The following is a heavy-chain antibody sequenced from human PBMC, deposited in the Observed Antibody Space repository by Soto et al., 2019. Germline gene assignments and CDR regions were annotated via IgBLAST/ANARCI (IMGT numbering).Heavy chain of an antibody. J-gene: IGHJ4*02. Sequence: GGSLRLSCAASGFTFSSYGMHWVRQAPGKGLEWVAVISYDGSNKYYADSVKGRFTISRDNSKNTLYLQMNSLRAEDTAVYYCAKVGSPPDSGSYYGPFDYWGQGTLVTVSS. CDR2: ISYDGSNK. CDR3: AKVGSPPDSGSYYGPFDY. D-gene: IGHD1-26*01. V-gene: IGHV3-30*18. CDR1: GFTFSSYG.